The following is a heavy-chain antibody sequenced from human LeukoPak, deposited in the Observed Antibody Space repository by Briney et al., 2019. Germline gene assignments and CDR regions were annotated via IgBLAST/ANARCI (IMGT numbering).Heavy chain of an antibody. CDR1: GFTVRSNY. V-gene: IGHV3-53*01. D-gene: IGHD4-17*01. J-gene: IGHJ4*02. Sequence: PGGSLRLSCAASGFTVRSNYMSGVRQAPRKGLEGVSVIYSGGRTYYADSVKGRSTIPRDNPKNTLYLQMHSLRAEDAAVYYCARELSTYGLHGWGQGTLVTVSS. CDR2: IYSGGRT. CDR3: ARELSTYGLHG.